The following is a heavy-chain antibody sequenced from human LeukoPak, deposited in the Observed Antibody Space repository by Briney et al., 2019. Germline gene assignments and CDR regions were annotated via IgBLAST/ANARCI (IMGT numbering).Heavy chain of an antibody. Sequence: GRSLRLSCAASGFTFSSYAMHWVRQAPGKGLEWVAVISYDGSNKYYADSVKGRFTISRDNSKNTLYLQMNSLRAEDTAVYYCADGYIVVVIHWGQGTLVTVSS. V-gene: IGHV3-30-3*01. J-gene: IGHJ4*02. CDR1: GFTFSSYA. CDR2: ISYDGSNK. D-gene: IGHD2-21*01. CDR3: ADGYIVVVIH.